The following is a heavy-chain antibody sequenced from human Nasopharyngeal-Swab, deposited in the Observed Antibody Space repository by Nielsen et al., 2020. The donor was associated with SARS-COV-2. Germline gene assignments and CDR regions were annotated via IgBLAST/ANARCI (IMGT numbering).Heavy chain of an antibody. V-gene: IGHV3-64*01. D-gene: IGHD3-10*01. CDR2: ISSNGGST. CDR3: ARDPGWGGDGAFDI. J-gene: IGHJ3*02. Sequence: VRQAPGKGLEYVSAISSNGGSTYYANSVKGRFTISRDNSKNTLYLQMSSLRAEDMAVYYCARDPGWGGDGAFDIWGQGTMVTVSS.